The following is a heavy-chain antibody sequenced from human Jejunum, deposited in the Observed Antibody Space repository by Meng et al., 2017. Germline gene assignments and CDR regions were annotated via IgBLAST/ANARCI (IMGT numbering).Heavy chain of an antibody. Sequence: QVSASVTGVVQRSGPLSRPCAGSGGFRNTHDWWGWIRQPPGKGLEWIGEIYHTGSTNYNPSLKSRVTITVDKSKNQLSLRLNSVTAADTALYYCARVRDCSTVSCESGIDPWGQGTLVTVSS. D-gene: IGHD2-15*01. J-gene: IGHJ5*02. CDR2: IYHTGST. V-gene: IGHV4-4*02. CDR1: GGFRNTHDW. CDR3: ARVRDCSTVSCESGIDP.